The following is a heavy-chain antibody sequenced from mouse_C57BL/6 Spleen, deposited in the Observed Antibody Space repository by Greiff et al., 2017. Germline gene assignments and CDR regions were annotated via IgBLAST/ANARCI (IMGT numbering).Heavy chain of an antibody. CDR2: IYPGSGST. V-gene: IGHV1-55*01. J-gene: IGHJ2*01. Sequence: VQLQQPGAELVKPGASVKMSCKASGYTFTSYWITWVKQRPGQGLEWIGDIYPGSGSTNYNEKFKSKATLTVDTSSSTAYMQLSSLTSEVSAVYYGARGGGLRRALDYWGQGTTLTVSS. D-gene: IGHD2-4*01. CDR1: GYTFTSYW. CDR3: ARGGGLRRALDY.